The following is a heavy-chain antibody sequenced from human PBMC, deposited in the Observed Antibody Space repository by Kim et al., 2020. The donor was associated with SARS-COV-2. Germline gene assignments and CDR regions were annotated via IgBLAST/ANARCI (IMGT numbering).Heavy chain of an antibody. V-gene: IGHV3-30*02. CDR3: AKDRNGDLEAFDY. D-gene: IGHD3-3*01. J-gene: IGHJ4*02. Sequence: YADSVKGRFTISRDNSKNTLYLQMNSLRAEDTAVYYCAKDRNGDLEAFDYWGQGTLVTVSS.